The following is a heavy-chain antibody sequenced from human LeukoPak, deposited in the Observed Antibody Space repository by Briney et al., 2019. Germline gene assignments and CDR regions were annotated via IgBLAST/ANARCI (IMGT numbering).Heavy chain of an antibody. CDR2: IIPIFGTA. V-gene: IGHV1-69*13. CDR1: GGTFSSYA. CDR3: ARDAKLRFLEWPRLYYYYGMDV. J-gene: IGHJ6*02. Sequence: GASVKVSCKASGGTFSSYAISWVRQAPGQGLEWMGGIIPIFGTANYAQKFRGRVTITADESTSTAYMELSSLRSEDTAVYYCARDAKLRFLEWPRLYYYYGMDVWGQGTTVTVSS. D-gene: IGHD3-3*01.